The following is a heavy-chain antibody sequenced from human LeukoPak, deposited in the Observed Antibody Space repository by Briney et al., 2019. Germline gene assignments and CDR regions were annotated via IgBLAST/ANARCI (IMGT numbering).Heavy chain of an antibody. CDR1: GGAISTYY. J-gene: IGHJ5*02. CDR2: IHYSGST. V-gene: IGHV4-59*12. D-gene: IGHD5-18*01. Sequence: SETLSLTWTVAGGAISTYYWSWIRQPPGRGLEYIGFIHYSGSTNYNSSLKSRVTISVDTSKNQFSLKLSSVTAADTAVYYCARGSGGYTGTDNWFDPWGQGTLVTVSS. CDR3: ARGSGGYTGTDNWFDP.